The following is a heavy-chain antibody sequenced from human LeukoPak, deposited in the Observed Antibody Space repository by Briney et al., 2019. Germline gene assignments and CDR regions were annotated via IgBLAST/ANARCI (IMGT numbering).Heavy chain of an antibody. J-gene: IGHJ6*02. D-gene: IGHD4-17*01. CDR2: ISYIGTT. CDR3: AREDPQTTVPEGMDV. V-gene: IGHV4-59*11. Sequence: PSETLSLTCAVSGDSFSRHYWTWIRQPPGRGLEWIGYISYIGTTNYNPSLKSRVTISVDTSKNQFSLQLRSVTAADTAVYYCAREDPQTTVPEGMDVWGQGTTVIVSS. CDR1: GDSFSRHY.